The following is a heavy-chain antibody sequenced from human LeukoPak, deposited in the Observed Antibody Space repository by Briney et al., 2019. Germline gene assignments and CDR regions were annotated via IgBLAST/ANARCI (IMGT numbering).Heavy chain of an antibody. J-gene: IGHJ4*02. CDR1: GFTFSNYA. CDR3: VKGRVSDYRYGSFFDY. D-gene: IGHD5-18*01. CDR2: ISSDGDST. Sequence: GSLRLSCSASGFTFSNYAMHWVRQAPGKGLEYVSAISSDGDSTFYADSVKGRFTISRDNSKNTLFVHMSSLRTEDAAVYHCVKGRVSDYRYGSFFDYWGQGTLVTVSS. V-gene: IGHV3-64*05.